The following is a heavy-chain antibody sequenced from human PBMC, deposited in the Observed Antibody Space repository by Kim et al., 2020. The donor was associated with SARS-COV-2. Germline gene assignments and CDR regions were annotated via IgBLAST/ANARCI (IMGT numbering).Heavy chain of an antibody. J-gene: IGHJ5*02. V-gene: IGHV4-31*03. CDR1: GGSISSGGYY. Sequence: SETLSLTCTVSGGSISSGGYYWSWIRQHPGKGLEWIGYIYYSGSTYYNPSLKSRVTISVDTSKNQFSLKLSSVTAADTAVYYCARGASITIFGVVILGGAFAPWGQGTLVTVSS. CDR3: ARGASITIFGVVILGGAFAP. CDR2: IYYSGST. D-gene: IGHD3-3*01.